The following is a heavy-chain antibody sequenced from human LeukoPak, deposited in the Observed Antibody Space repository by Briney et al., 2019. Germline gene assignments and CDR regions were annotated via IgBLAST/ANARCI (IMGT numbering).Heavy chain of an antibody. Sequence: SEALSLTCTVSGGSISSYYWSWTRRPPGKGLEWIGYIYYSGSTNYNPSLKSRVTISVDTSKNQFSLKLSSVTAADTAVYYCARHSNIVVVTAMGGEFDYWGQGTLVTVSS. D-gene: IGHD2-21*02. CDR1: GGSISSYY. CDR3: ARHSNIVVVTAMGGEFDY. CDR2: IYYSGST. V-gene: IGHV4-59*08. J-gene: IGHJ4*02.